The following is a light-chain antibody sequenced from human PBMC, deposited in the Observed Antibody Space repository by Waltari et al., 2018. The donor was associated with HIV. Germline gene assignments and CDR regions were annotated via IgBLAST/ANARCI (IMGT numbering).Light chain of an antibody. CDR3: QQSFNTPFT. Sequence: DIQMTQSPSSLSASVGDRVTITCRASQSISSYVNWYQQKPGKAPNLLIYVASNLQSGVPLRFSGSGSGTDFTPTISSLQPEDFATYYCQQSFNTPFTFGQGTKLEIK. J-gene: IGKJ2*01. V-gene: IGKV1-39*01. CDR1: QSISSY. CDR2: VAS.